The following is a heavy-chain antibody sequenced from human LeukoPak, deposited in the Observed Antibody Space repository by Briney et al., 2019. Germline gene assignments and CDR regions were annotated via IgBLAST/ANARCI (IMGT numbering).Heavy chain of an antibody. D-gene: IGHD5-24*01. CDR1: GFTFSSYT. J-gene: IGHJ5*02. Sequence: AGGSLRLSCAASGFTFSSYTMNWVRQAPGKGLEWVSSISGSSRHKYYADSVKGRFTISRDNAKNSLYLQMNSLRAEDTAVYYCARDRPEDGYNYPNWFDPWGQGTLVTVSS. CDR3: ARDRPEDGYNYPNWFDP. V-gene: IGHV3-21*04. CDR2: ISGSSRHK.